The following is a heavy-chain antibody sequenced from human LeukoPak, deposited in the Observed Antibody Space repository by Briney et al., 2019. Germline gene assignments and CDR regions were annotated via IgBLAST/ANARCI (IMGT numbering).Heavy chain of an antibody. CDR2: IYYTGST. CDR1: GGSVSSGSYY. J-gene: IGHJ3*02. D-gene: IGHD3-22*01. V-gene: IGHV4-61*01. Sequence: SETLSLTCTVSGGSVSSGSYYWTWIRQPPGKGLEWIGYIYYTGSTNYNPSLKSRVTISVDTSKNQFSLKLSSVTAADTAVYYCARRRTYYYDSSGYYYVYAFDIWGQGTMVTVSS. CDR3: ARRRTYYYDSSGYYYVYAFDI.